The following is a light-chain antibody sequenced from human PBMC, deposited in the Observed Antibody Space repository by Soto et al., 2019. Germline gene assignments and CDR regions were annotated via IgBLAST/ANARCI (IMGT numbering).Light chain of an antibody. CDR2: GAS. CDR3: QQYNNWPRGT. V-gene: IGKV3-15*01. CDR1: QSVNSD. J-gene: IGKJ2*02. Sequence: EIVMTQSPATLSVSPGERATLSCRASQSVNSDLAWYQQKPGQAPRLLMYGASTRATGIPARFSGSGSGTEFTLAISSLQSEDFAVYYCQQYNNWPRGTFGQGTKLEIK.